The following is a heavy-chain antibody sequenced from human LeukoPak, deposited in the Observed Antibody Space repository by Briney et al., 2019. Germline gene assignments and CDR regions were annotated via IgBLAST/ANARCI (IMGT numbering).Heavy chain of an antibody. CDR2: INPDDKSA. Sequence: GGSLRLSCAASGFTFSKYWLHWLRQAPGKGLVWVSRINPDDKSASYADSVKGRFTISRDNAKNTLYLQMNSLRVEDTAVYYCARPAVAGLRAGGYDFWGQGTLVTVSS. CDR3: ARPAVAGLRAGGYDF. V-gene: IGHV3-74*01. CDR1: GFTFSKYW. D-gene: IGHD6-19*01. J-gene: IGHJ4*02.